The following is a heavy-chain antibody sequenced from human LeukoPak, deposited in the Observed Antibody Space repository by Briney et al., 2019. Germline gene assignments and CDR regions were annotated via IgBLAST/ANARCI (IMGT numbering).Heavy chain of an antibody. D-gene: IGHD2-2*01. J-gene: IGHJ6*03. Sequence: PGGSLRLSCAASGFTFSDYYMSWIRQAPGKGLEWVSYISSSGSTIYYADSVKGRFTISRDNAKNSLYLQMNSLRAEDTAVYYCARGNCSSTSCYGYYYYYYMDVWGKGTTVTVSS. CDR2: ISSSGSTI. V-gene: IGHV3-11*01. CDR3: ARGNCSSTSCYGYYYYYYMDV. CDR1: GFTFSDYY.